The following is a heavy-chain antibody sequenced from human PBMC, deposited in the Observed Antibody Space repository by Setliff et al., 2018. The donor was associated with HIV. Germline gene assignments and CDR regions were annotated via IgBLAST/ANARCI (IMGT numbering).Heavy chain of an antibody. CDR1: GVSISNSLW. Sequence: ASETLSLTCVVSGVSISNSLWWTWVRQPPGKGLEWIGEVSHSGSTNYNPSLKSRVTISVDTSKNQFSLKLSSVTAADTAVYYCARARGRAQLSYYFDYWGQGRLVTVSS. D-gene: IGHD2-2*01. J-gene: IGHJ4*02. CDR3: ARARGRAQLSYYFDY. V-gene: IGHV4-4*02. CDR2: VSHSGST.